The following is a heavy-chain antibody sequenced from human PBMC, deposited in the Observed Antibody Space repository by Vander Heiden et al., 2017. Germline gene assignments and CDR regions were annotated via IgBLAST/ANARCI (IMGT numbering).Heavy chain of an antibody. CDR3: AREYSYGQDNWFDP. D-gene: IGHD5-18*01. CDR2: IIPIFGTA. CDR1: GGPFSSYV. Sequence: QVQLVQSGAEVKKPGSSVKVSCKASGGPFSSYVISGVRQAPGQGLEWMGGIIPIFGTANYAQKFQGRVTITADESTSTAYMELSSLRSEDTAVYYCAREYSYGQDNWFDPWGQGTLVTVSS. V-gene: IGHV1-69*01. J-gene: IGHJ5*02.